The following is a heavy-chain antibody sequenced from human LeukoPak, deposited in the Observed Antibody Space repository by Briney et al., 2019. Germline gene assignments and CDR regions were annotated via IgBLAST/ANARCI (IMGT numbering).Heavy chain of an antibody. CDR2: ISSNAYGGST. D-gene: IGHD3-10*01. J-gene: IGHJ4*02. V-gene: IGHV3-49*04. CDR3: TRGGQLLGKGYFFDY. Sequence: GGSLRLSCAASGFTFSDYALIWVRQAPGKGLEWVGLISSNAYGGSTESATSVKGRFTFSRDDSKSIAYLQMSSLTTEDTAVYFCTRGGQLLGKGYFFDYWGQGTVVTVSS. CDR1: GFTFSDYA.